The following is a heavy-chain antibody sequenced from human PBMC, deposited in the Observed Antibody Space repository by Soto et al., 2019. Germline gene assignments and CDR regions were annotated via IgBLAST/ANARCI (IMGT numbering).Heavy chain of an antibody. Sequence: TSETLSLTCTVSGGSISSYYWSWIRQPAGKGLEWIGRIYTSGSTNYNPSLKSRVTMSVDTSKNQFSLKLSSVTAADTAVYYCARVYSSPYYYYYGMDVWGQGTTVIVSS. CDR3: ARVYSSPYYYYYGMDV. CDR1: GGSISSYY. CDR2: IYTSGST. D-gene: IGHD6-13*01. J-gene: IGHJ6*02. V-gene: IGHV4-4*07.